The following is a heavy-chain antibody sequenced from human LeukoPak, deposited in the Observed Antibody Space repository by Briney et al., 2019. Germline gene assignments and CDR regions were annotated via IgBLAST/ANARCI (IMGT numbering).Heavy chain of an antibody. V-gene: IGHV4-61*02. CDR3: ARVERAMTSSYGMDV. D-gene: IGHD2-2*01. CDR1: GGSISSGSYY. J-gene: IGHJ6*02. CDR2: IYTSGST. Sequence: SETLSLTCTVSGGSISSGSYYWSWIRQPAGKGLEWIGRIYTSGSTNYNPSPKSRVTISVDTSKNQFSLKLSSVTAADTAVYYCARVERAMTSSYGMDVWGQGTTVTVSS.